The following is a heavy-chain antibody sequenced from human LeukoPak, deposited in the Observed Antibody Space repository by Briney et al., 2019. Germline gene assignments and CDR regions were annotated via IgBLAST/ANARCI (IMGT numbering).Heavy chain of an antibody. CDR3: TRDHEMATIDLDAFDI. D-gene: IGHD5-24*01. J-gene: IGHJ3*02. CDR2: INTNTGNP. Sequence: GASVKVSCKASGYTFTRYAMNWVRQAPGQGLEWMGWINTNTGNPTYAQGFTGRFVFSLDTSVSTAYLQISSLKAEDTAVYYCTRDHEMATIDLDAFDIWGQGTMVTVSS. CDR1: GYTFTRYA. V-gene: IGHV7-4-1*02.